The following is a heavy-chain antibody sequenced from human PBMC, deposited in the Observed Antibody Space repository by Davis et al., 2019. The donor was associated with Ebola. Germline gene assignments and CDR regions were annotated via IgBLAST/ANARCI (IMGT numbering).Heavy chain of an antibody. J-gene: IGHJ4*02. CDR1: GYTFTSYA. CDR2: INAGNGNT. D-gene: IGHD3-3*01. CDR3: ARSYYDFWSGYSSFDY. V-gene: IGHV1-3*01. Sequence: AASVKFSCKASGYTFTSYAMHWVRQAPGQRLEWMGWINAGNGNTKYSQKFQGRVTITRDTSASTAYMEPSSLRSEDTAVYYCARSYYDFWSGYSSFDYWGQGTLVTVSS.